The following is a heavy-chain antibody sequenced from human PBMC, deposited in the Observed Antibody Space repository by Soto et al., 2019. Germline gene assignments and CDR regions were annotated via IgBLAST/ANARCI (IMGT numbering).Heavy chain of an antibody. J-gene: IGHJ6*02. CDR3: VKDQDGSYDFWSGYSYGMDV. D-gene: IGHD3-3*01. V-gene: IGHV3-64D*08. Sequence: GGSLRLSCSASGFTFSSYAMHWVRQAPGKGLEYVSAISSNGGGTYYADSVKDRFTISRDNSTNTRYLQMSSLIVEDTAVYYCVKDQDGSYDFWSGYSYGMDVWGQGTTVTVSS. CDR2: ISSNGGGT. CDR1: GFTFSSYA.